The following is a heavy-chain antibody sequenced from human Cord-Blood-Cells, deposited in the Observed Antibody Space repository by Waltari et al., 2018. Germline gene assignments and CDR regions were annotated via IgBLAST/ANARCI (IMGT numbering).Heavy chain of an antibody. CDR1: GYNCTDYY. CDR2: VAPEDGQP. J-gene: IGHJ4*02. CDR3: ATPVVITTDY. D-gene: IGHD3-22*01. Sequence: EVQLVQSGAEVKKPGATVKISCKVSGYNCTDYYMHWVHQAPGKGLGWMGLVAPEDGQPIDAEKFQGRVTIPAYTSTDTAYTELSSLRSKDTAVYYCATPVVITTDYWGQGTLVTVSS. V-gene: IGHV1-69-2*01.